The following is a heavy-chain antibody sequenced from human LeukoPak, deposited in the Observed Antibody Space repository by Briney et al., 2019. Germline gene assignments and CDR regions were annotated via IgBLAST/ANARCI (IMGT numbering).Heavy chain of an antibody. CDR2: ISGGGGST. V-gene: IGHV3-23*01. D-gene: IGHD2-2*01. Sequence: RPGGSLRLSCAASGFTFSSYAMSWVRQAPGKGLEWVSSISGGGGSTYYGDSVKGRFTISRDNSKTTLYLQMYSLGAEDTAVYYCARLPVAINGYFDPWGQGTLVTVSS. CDR1: GFTFSSYA. J-gene: IGHJ5*02. CDR3: ARLPVAINGYFDP.